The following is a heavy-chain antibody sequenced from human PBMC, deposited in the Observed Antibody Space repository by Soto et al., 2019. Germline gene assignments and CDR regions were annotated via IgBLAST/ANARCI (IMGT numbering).Heavy chain of an antibody. CDR3: ALRGFSSFDY. D-gene: IGHD3-3*01. Sequence: QITLKESGPTLVKPTQTLTLTCTFSGFSLSTSGVGMGWIRQPPGKALEWLALIYWDDDKRHSPSLKNRLSITKDTTKNQLVLTMTNMDPVDTATYYCALRGFSSFDYWGQGTLVTVSS. J-gene: IGHJ4*02. CDR2: IYWDDDK. V-gene: IGHV2-5*02. CDR1: GFSLSTSGVG.